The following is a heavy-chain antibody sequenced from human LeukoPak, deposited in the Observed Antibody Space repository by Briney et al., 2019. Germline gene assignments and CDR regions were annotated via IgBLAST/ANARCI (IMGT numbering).Heavy chain of an antibody. CDR1: GFTFSNYE. J-gene: IGHJ6*02. D-gene: IGHD1-26*01. Sequence: GGSLTLTCAASGFTFSNYEMNWDWLAPCQGLGLDSYISSSCNTIYYSDSVKGRFTISRDNAKNSLYLQMNCLRAEDTAVYYCASNVGPRRRSPVLMDVWGQGTTVTVSS. V-gene: IGHV3-48*03. CDR2: ISSSCNTI. CDR3: ASNVGPRRRSPVLMDV.